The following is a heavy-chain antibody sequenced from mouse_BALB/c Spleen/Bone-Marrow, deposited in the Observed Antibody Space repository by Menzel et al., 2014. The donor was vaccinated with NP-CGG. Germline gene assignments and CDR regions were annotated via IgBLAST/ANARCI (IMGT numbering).Heavy chain of an antibody. J-gene: IGHJ1*01. D-gene: IGHD1-1*01. CDR2: IRNKANGYTT. CDR3: ARDEHYDIYCYFDV. V-gene: IGHV7-3*02. Sequence: DVKLVESGGGLVQPGGSLKLSCATSGFTFTDYYMSWVRQPPGKALEWLGFIRNKANGYTTEYSASVQGRFTISRDNSQSILYLQMNALRAEDSATYYCARDEHYDIYCYFDVWGAGTTVTVSS. CDR1: GFTFTDYY.